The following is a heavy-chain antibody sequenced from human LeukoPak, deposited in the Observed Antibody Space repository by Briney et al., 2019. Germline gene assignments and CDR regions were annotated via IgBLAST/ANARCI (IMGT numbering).Heavy chain of an antibody. CDR2: IKSKSDSGTS. J-gene: IGHJ4*02. CDR1: KFTYHEAW. V-gene: IGHV3-15*01. D-gene: IGHD3-10*02. Sequence: GGSLRLLCAACKFTYHEAWKTCVPHAPARGREWVGRIKSKSDSGTSEYAAHVKVRFIMSRDDSKNSMYLQMNSLRTEDTGMYDCTTWVKTPTMSWYWGQGTLVTVSS. CDR3: TTWVKTPTMSWY.